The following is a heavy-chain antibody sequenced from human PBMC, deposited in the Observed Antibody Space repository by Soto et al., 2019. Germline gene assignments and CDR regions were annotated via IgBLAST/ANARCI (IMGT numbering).Heavy chain of an antibody. CDR2: ISAYNGNT. J-gene: IGHJ6*02. CDR3: ARGGYSYGYSFDYYYYGKDV. D-gene: IGHD5-18*01. V-gene: IGHV1-18*01. Sequence: ASVKVSCKASGYTFTSYGISWVRQAAGQGLEWMGWISAYNGNTNYAQKLQGRVTMTTDTSTSTAYMELRSLRSDDTAVYYCARGGYSYGYSFDYYYYGKDVWGQGTTVTVSS. CDR1: GYTFTSYG.